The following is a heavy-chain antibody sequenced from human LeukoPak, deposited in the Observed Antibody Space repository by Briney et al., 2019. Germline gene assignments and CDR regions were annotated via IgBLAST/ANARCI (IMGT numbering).Heavy chain of an antibody. CDR3: AQHKRAYSAYDPYDC. CDR2: IWVDGSYE. D-gene: IGHD5-12*01. V-gene: IGHV3-30*02. Sequence: GGSLRLSCAASGFTFSSYWMSWVRQAPGKGLEWVAFIWVDGSYEDYADSVKGRFSISRDNSKNTLYLQMNSLTAEYTAVNYCAQHKRAYSAYDPYDCWGQGPLVTVSS. CDR1: GFTFSSYW. J-gene: IGHJ4*02.